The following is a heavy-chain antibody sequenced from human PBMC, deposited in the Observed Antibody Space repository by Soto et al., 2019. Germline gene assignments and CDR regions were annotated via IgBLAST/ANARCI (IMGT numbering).Heavy chain of an antibody. V-gene: IGHV3-9*01. CDR1: GFTFDDYA. J-gene: IGHJ4*02. CDR3: AKERYCSGGSCRAPPDY. D-gene: IGHD2-15*01. CDR2: ISWNSGSI. Sequence: EVQLVESGGGLVQPGRSLRLSCAASGFTFDDYAMHWVRQAPGKGLEWVSGISWNSGSIGYADSVKGRFTISRDKAKNSMYLQMNSLSGEDTALYYCAKERYCSGGSCRAPPDYWGQGTLVTVSS.